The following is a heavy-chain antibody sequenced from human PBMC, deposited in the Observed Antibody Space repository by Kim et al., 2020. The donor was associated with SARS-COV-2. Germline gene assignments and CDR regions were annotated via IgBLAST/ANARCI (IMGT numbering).Heavy chain of an antibody. CDR2: INHSGST. CDR3: ARNDIVVVPAATPPQLYYYYYGMDV. V-gene: IGHV4-34*01. CDR1: GGSFSGYY. Sequence: SETLSLTCAVYGGSFSGYYWSWIRQPPGKGLEWIGEINHSGSTNYNPSLKSRVTISVDTSKNQCSLKLSSVTAADTAVYYCARNDIVVVPAATPPQLYYYYYGMDVWGQGTTVSVSS. D-gene: IGHD2-2*01. J-gene: IGHJ6*02.